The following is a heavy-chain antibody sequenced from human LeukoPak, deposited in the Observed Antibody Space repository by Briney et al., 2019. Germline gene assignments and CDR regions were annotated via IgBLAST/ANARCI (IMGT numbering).Heavy chain of an antibody. CDR1: GFTFSSYG. CDR2: VSYDGSNK. J-gene: IGHJ4*02. D-gene: IGHD2-2*01. V-gene: IGHV3-30*18. CDR3: AKDGGCSSTTCYSPYYFDY. Sequence: GGSLRLSCAASGFTFSSYGMHWVRQAPGKGLEWVAVVSYDGSNKYYADSVKGRFTISRVNSKDTLYLQMNSLRAEDTAVYYCAKDGGCSSTTCYSPYYFDYWGQGTLVTVSS.